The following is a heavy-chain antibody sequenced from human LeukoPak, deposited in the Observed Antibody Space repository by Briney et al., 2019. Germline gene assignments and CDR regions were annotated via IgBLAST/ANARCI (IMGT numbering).Heavy chain of an antibody. CDR3: ATAQDYYDSSGNIDY. CDR1: GFTFSSYS. V-gene: IGHV3-48*04. J-gene: IGHJ4*02. Sequence: PGGSLRLSCAASGFTFSSYSMNWVRQAPGKGLEWVSYISSSSSTIYYADSVKGRFTISRDNAKNSLYLQMNSLRAEDTAVYYCATAQDYYDSSGNIDYWGQGTLVTVSS. CDR2: ISSSSSTI. D-gene: IGHD3-22*01.